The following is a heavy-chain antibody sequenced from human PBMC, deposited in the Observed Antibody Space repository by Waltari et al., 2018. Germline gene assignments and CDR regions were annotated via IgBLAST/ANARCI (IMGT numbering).Heavy chain of an antibody. V-gene: IGHV3-48*03. Sequence: EVQLVESGGGLVQPGGSLRLSCAASGFTFSSYEMNWVRQAPGKGLELVAYISGYGSTIYYAYSVKGRFTISRDNAKNSLYLQMNSLRAEDTAVYYCARGGQQLVSGVDYYYYYGMDVWGQGTTVTVSS. D-gene: IGHD6-13*01. CDR3: ARGGQQLVSGVDYYYYYGMDV. J-gene: IGHJ6*02. CDR2: ISGYGSTI. CDR1: GFTFSSYE.